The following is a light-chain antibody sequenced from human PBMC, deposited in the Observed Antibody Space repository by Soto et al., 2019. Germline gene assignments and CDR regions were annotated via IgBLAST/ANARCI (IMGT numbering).Light chain of an antibody. CDR3: QHYNSYSEA. V-gene: IGKV1-5*03. Sequence: DIQMTQSTSTLSASVGDRVTITCRASQSVSSSLAWYQQKPGKAPKLLIYKASTLKSGVPSRFSGSGSGTEFTLTISSLQPDDVETYYCQHYNSYSEAFGQGTKVDIK. CDR1: QSVSSS. CDR2: KAS. J-gene: IGKJ1*01.